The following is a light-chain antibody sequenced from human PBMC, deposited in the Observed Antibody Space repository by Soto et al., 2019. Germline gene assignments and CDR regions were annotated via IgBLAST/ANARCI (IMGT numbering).Light chain of an antibody. V-gene: IGKV3-11*01. J-gene: IGKJ5*01. CDR3: QQRSNWLIT. Sequence: EIGMTQSPATLSVSPGERAALSCRASESVNTNLAWYQQKPGQSPRLLIYDASNRATGIPARFSGSGSGTDFTLTISSLEPEDFAVYYCQQRSNWLITFGQGTRLEI. CDR2: DAS. CDR1: ESVNTN.